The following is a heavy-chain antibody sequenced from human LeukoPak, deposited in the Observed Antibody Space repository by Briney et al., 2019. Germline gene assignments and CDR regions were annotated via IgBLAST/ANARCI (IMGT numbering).Heavy chain of an antibody. V-gene: IGHV5-51*01. CDR1: GYSFTSYW. CDR3: ARQRTHCSGGSCYSGAFDI. J-gene: IGHJ3*02. D-gene: IGHD2-15*01. Sequence: GESLKISCKGSGYSFTSYWIGWVRQMPGKGLGWMGIIYPGDSDTRYSPSFQGQVTISADKSISTAYLQWSSLKASDTAMYYCARQRTHCSGGSCYSGAFDIWGQGTMVTVSS. CDR2: IYPGDSDT.